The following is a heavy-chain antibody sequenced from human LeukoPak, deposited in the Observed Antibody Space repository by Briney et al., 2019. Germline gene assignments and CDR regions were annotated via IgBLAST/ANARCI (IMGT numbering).Heavy chain of an antibody. CDR1: GYTFTGYY. CDR2: INTNSGGT. J-gene: IGHJ4*02. CDR3: ARDGPPSTVVALI. D-gene: IGHD4-23*01. V-gene: IGHV1-2*02. Sequence: ASVKVSCKASGYTFTGYYMHWVRQAPGQGLEWMGWINTNSGGTNYAQKFQGRVTMTRDTSISTAYMELSRLRSDDTAVYYCARDGPPSTVVALIWGQGTLVTVSS.